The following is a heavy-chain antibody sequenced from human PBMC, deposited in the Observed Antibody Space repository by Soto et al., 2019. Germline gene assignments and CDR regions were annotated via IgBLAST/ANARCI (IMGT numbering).Heavy chain of an antibody. J-gene: IGHJ6*03. CDR2: INPNSGGT. V-gene: IGHV1-2*04. CDR1: GYTFTGYY. CDR3: ARSLVAATYNYYYYYMEV. Sequence: ASVKVSCKASGYTFTGYYMHWVRQAPGQGLEWMGWINPNSGGTNYAQKFQGWVTMTRDTSISTAYMELSRLRSDDTAVYYCARSLVAATYNYYYYYMEVWGKGTTVTVSS. D-gene: IGHD2-15*01.